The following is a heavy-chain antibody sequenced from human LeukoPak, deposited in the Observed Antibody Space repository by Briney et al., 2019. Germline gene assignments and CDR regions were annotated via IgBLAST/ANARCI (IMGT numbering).Heavy chain of an antibody. D-gene: IGHD3-3*01. CDR1: GGSISSSSYY. Sequence: PSETLSLTCTVSGGSISSSSYYWGWLRQPPGKGLEWIGSIYYSGSTYYNPSLKSRVTISVDTSKNQFSLKLSSVTAADTAVYYCARRYDFWSGYPYGMDVWGQGTTVTVSS. V-gene: IGHV4-39*01. CDR2: IYYSGST. J-gene: IGHJ6*02. CDR3: ARRYDFWSGYPYGMDV.